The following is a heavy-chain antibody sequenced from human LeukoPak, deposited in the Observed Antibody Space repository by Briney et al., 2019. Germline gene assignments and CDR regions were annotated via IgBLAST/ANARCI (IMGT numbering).Heavy chain of an antibody. CDR2: ISKDGSMK. CDR1: GFSFSNYA. CDR3: AGESFDF. V-gene: IGHV3-30*04. Sequence: GGSLRLSCAASGFSFSNYAMDWVRQAPGKGLEWVAVISKDGSMKYHSDSVKGRFTVSRDNSIHTLYLEMNSLKTEDTAVYYCAGESFDFWSQGTMVTVSS. J-gene: IGHJ3*01.